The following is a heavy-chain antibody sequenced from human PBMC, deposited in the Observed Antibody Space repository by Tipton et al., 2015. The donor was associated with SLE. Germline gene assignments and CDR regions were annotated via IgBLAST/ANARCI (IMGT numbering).Heavy chain of an antibody. CDR1: GYSISSGYY. V-gene: IGHV4-38-2*01. Sequence: TLSLTCVVSGYSISSGYYWGWIRQPPGKGLEWIGSIYHSGSTYYNPSLKSRVTISVDTSKNQFSLKLSSVTAADTAVYYCARSPRGMATIGGSDVWGQGTTVTVSS. CDR3: ARSPRGMATIGGSDV. D-gene: IGHD5-24*01. CDR2: IYHSGST. J-gene: IGHJ6*02.